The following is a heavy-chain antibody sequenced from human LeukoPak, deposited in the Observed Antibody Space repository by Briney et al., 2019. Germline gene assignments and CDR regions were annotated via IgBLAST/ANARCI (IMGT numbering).Heavy chain of an antibody. Sequence: ASVEVSCKVSGYTLTELSMHWVRQAPGKGLEWMGGFDPEDGETIYAQKFQGRVTMTEDTSTDTAYMELSSLRSEDTAVYYCATVVRERWLQLGYFDYWGQGTLVTVSS. V-gene: IGHV1-24*01. CDR3: ATVVRERWLQLGYFDY. D-gene: IGHD5-24*01. CDR1: GYTLTELS. CDR2: FDPEDGET. J-gene: IGHJ4*02.